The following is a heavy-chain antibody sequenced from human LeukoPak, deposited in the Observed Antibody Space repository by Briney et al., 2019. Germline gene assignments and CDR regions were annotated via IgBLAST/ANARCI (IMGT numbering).Heavy chain of an antibody. V-gene: IGHV1-8*01. CDR3: ARVMYSGYDYDAFDI. Sequence: ASVKVSCKASGYTFTSYDINWVRQATGQGLEWMGWMNPNSGNTGYAQKFQGRVTMTRNTSISTAYMELSRLRSDDTAVYYCARVMYSGYDYDAFDIWGQGTMVTVSS. CDR1: GYTFTSYD. D-gene: IGHD5-12*01. J-gene: IGHJ3*02. CDR2: MNPNSGNT.